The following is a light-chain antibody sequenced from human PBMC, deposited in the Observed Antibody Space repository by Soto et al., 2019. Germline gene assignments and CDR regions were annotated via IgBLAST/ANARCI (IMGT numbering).Light chain of an antibody. Sequence: QSALTQPASVSGSPGQSITISCTGTSSDVGGYNYVSWYQQPPGKAPKLVIYEVSKRPSGVSDRFSGSKSGNTASLTISGLQDEDEADYFCCSYAGGSNVFGAGTKVTVL. CDR2: EVS. V-gene: IGLV2-23*02. CDR1: SSDVGGYNY. J-gene: IGLJ1*01. CDR3: CSYAGGSNV.